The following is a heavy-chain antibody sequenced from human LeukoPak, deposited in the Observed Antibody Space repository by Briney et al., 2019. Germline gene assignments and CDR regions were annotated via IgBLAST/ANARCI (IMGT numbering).Heavy chain of an antibody. Sequence: SETLSLTCAVSGGSISSYYWSWIRQPPGKGLEWIGDIYYSGSTNYNPSLKSRVTISVDTSKNQFSLKLSSVTAADTAVYYCARARPIYGAGPPAFDIWGQRTTVSVS. CDR1: GGSISSYY. J-gene: IGHJ3*02. CDR3: ARARPIYGAGPPAFDI. V-gene: IGHV4-59*01. D-gene: IGHD3-10*01. CDR2: IYYSGST.